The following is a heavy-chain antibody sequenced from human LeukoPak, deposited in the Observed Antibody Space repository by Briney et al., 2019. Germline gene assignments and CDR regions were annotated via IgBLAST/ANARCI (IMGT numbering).Heavy chain of an antibody. Sequence: SETLSLTCAVSGYSISSGYYWGWIRQPPGKGLEWIGIIYQSGSTFYNPSLKTRVTISVDTSKNQFSLTLSSVTAADPAVYYFAEIFGSGKENLFYYLDVWGKGTTVTVSS. CDR2: IYQSGST. V-gene: IGHV4-38-2*01. J-gene: IGHJ6*03. CDR3: AEIFGSGKENLFYYLDV. D-gene: IGHD3-10*01. CDR1: GYSISSGYY.